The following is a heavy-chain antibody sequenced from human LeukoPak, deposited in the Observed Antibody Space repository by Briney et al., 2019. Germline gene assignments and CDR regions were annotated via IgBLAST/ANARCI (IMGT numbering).Heavy chain of an antibody. CDR3: ARASARWELIFDY. CDR1: GFTFSSHT. J-gene: IGHJ4*02. CDR2: ISPSSSSI. Sequence: GGSLRLSCSASGFTFSSHTMHWVRQAPGKGLEWVTYISPSSSSIKSADSVKGRFTISRDNAKNSLYLQMNSLRDEDTAVYYCARASARWELIFDYWGQGTLVTVSS. V-gene: IGHV3-48*02. D-gene: IGHD4-23*01.